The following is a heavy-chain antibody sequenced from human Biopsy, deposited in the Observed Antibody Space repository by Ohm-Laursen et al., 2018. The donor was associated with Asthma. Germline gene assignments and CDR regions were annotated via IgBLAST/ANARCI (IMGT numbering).Heavy chain of an antibody. Sequence: TLSLTCTVSGGPISSGGYSWSWIRQPPGKGLEWIGYIYHSGSTYFSPSLKSRVTISVDRSKNQFSLKLSSVTAADTAVYYCARVKDGYNFDYWGQGTLVTVSS. CDR1: GGPISSGGYS. D-gene: IGHD5-24*01. CDR3: ARVKDGYNFDY. CDR2: IYHSGST. J-gene: IGHJ4*02. V-gene: IGHV4-30-2*01.